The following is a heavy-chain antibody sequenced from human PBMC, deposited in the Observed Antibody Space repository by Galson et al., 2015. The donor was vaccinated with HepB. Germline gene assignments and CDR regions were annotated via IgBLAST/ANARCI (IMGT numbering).Heavy chain of an antibody. CDR1: GFTFNTYT. V-gene: IGHV3-48*02. CDR2: ISSTSSTI. J-gene: IGHJ4*02. CDR3: ASEDWITVFGVVDY. Sequence: SLRLSCAASGFTFNTYTMNWVRQAPGKGLEWVSYISSTSSTIYYADSVKGRFTISRDNAKNSLYLQMNSLRDEDTAVYYCASEDWITVFGVVDYWGQGTLVTVSS. D-gene: IGHD3-3*01.